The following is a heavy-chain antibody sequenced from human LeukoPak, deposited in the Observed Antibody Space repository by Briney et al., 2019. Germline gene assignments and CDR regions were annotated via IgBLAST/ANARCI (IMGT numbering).Heavy chain of an antibody. CDR2: TSGSGRTT. J-gene: IGHJ4*02. V-gene: IGHV3-23*01. CDR1: GFTFSSYA. Sequence: GGSLRLSCAASGFTFSSYAMSWVRQAPGKGLEWVSATSGSGRTTYYAESVEGRFTISRVNSKNMLYLQMNSLRAEDTALYYCVKTTNDILTGWYSFDHWGQGTQVTVSS. CDR3: VKTTNDILTGWYSFDH. D-gene: IGHD3-9*01.